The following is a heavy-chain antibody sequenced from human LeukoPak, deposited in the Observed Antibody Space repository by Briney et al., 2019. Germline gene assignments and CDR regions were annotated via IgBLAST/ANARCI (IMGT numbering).Heavy chain of an antibody. J-gene: IGHJ3*02. D-gene: IGHD5-24*01. V-gene: IGHV4-61*01. Sequence: SETLSLTYPVSGSSVSSASYYWGWLRQRPGKGRQRYGNVYYSGSTKYNPSLKSRVTISIDTSRNQFSLRLGPVTAADTAVYSCARDSAGDDASDAFDIWGQGTMVTVSS. CDR1: GSSVSSASYY. CDR3: ARDSAGDDASDAFDI. CDR2: VYYSGST.